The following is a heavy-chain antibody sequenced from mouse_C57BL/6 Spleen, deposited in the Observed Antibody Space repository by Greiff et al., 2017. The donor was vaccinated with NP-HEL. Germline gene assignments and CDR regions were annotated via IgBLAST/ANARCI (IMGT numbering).Heavy chain of an antibody. Sequence: QVQLQQPGTELVKPGASGYTFTSYWMHWVKQRPGQGLEWIGNINPSNGGTNYNEKFKSKATLTVDKFSSTAYMQLSTLTSEDSAVYYCARATGTREYYFDYWGQGTALTVSS. CDR3: ARATGTREYYFDY. CDR1: GYTFTSYW. V-gene: IGHV1-53*01. CDR2: INPSNGGT. D-gene: IGHD4-1*02. J-gene: IGHJ2*01.